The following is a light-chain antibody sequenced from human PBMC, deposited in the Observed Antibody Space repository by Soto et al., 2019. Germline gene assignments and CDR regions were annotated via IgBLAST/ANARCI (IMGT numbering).Light chain of an antibody. J-gene: IGKJ5*01. CDR2: DAS. CDR1: QSVSNY. CDR3: QHRGT. Sequence: EIVLTQSPATLSLSPGERATLSCRASQSVSNYLGWYQQKPGQAPRLLIYDASNRATGIPARFSGSGSGTDFTLTISSLEPEDFAVYYCQHRGTFGQGTRLEI. V-gene: IGKV3-11*01.